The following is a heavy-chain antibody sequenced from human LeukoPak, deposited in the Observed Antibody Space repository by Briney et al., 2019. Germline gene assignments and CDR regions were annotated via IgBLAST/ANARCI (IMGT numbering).Heavy chain of an antibody. V-gene: IGHV1-18*01. Sequence: ASVKVSCKASGYTFISSGISWVRQAPGQRLEWMGWISAYNGNTNYAQKLQDRVTMTTDTSTSTAYIELRSLRSDDTAVYYCARGAGQLVTGVFDYWGQGTLVTVSS. CDR3: ARGAGQLVTGVFDY. D-gene: IGHD6-6*01. CDR1: GYTFISSG. CDR2: ISAYNGNT. J-gene: IGHJ4*02.